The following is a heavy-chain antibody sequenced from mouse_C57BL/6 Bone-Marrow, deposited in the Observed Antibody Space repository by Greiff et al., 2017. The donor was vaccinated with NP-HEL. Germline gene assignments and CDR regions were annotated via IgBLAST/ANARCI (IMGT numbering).Heavy chain of an antibody. D-gene: IGHD4-1*01. CDR1: GFSLTSYG. CDR3: TGRGAY. Sequence: QVQLKQSGPGLVQPSQSLSITCTVSGFSLTSYGVHWVRQSPGKGLEWLGVIWSGGSTDYNAAFISRLSISKDNSKSQVFFKMNSLQADDTAIYYCTGRGAYWGQGTLVTVSA. J-gene: IGHJ3*01. V-gene: IGHV2-2*01. CDR2: IWSGGST.